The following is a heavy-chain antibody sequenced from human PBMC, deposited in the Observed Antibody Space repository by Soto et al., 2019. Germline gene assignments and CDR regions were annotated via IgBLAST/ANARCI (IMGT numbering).Heavy chain of an antibody. CDR3: ARIAAAGTGYYYYYGMDV. CDR1: GYTFTSYG. Sequence: ASVKVSCKASGYTFTSYGISWVRQAPGQGREWMGWISAYNGNTNYAQKLQGRVTMTTDTSTSTAYMELRSLRSDDTAVYYCARIAAAGTGYYYYYGMDVWGQGXTVTVSS. D-gene: IGHD6-13*01. J-gene: IGHJ6*02. V-gene: IGHV1-18*01. CDR2: ISAYNGNT.